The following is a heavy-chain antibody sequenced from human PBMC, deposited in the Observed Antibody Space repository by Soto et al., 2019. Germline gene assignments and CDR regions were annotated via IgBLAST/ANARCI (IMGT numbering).Heavy chain of an antibody. CDR3: AKDAAYYFDY. CDR1: GFTFDNYA. J-gene: IGHJ4*02. D-gene: IGHD6-25*01. V-gene: IGHV3-9*01. Sequence: EVQLVESGGGLIQPGRSLRLSCAASGFTFDNYAMHWVRQAPGKGLEWVSGISWDSGSIDYADSVRGRFTISRHNARNSLYLRMSSLRPEDTALYYCAKDAAYYFDYWGQGTLVTVSS. CDR2: ISWDSGSI.